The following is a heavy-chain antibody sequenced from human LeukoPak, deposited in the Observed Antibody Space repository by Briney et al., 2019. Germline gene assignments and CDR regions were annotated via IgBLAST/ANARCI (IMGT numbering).Heavy chain of an antibody. D-gene: IGHD4-17*01. CDR1: GGSISSGDYY. J-gene: IGHJ4*02. Sequence: ASQTLSLTCTVSGGSISSGDYYWSWIRQPPGKGLERIGYIYYSGSTYYNPSLKSRVTISVDTSKNQFSLKLSSVTAADTAVYYCARDYDYGAFDYWGQGTLVTVSS. V-gene: IGHV4-30-4*01. CDR2: IYYSGST. CDR3: ARDYDYGAFDY.